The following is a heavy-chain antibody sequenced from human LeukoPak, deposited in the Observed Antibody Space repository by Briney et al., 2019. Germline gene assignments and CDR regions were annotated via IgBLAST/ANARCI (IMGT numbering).Heavy chain of an antibody. CDR3: AKSPQRKDYVWGSYRFEAFDI. CDR1: GFTFSNYD. CDR2: ISNDGTNK. D-gene: IGHD3-16*02. V-gene: IGHV3-33*05. J-gene: IGHJ3*02. Sequence: GGSLRLSCAASGFTFSNYDMHWVRQAPGKGLEWVAFISNDGTNKYYPDSVKGRFAISRDNSKNTLYLQMNSLRAEDTAVYYCAKSPQRKDYVWGSYRFEAFDIWGQGTMVTVSS.